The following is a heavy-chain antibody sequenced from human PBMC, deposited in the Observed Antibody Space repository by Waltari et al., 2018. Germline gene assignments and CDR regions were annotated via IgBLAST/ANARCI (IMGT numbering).Heavy chain of an antibody. CDR1: GFTFTTAW. CDR3: ATGTMTLVTPFF. V-gene: IGHV3-15*07. D-gene: IGHD4-17*01. J-gene: IGHJ4*02. CDR2: IKTRTDGETT. Sequence: EVQLVESGGGLVKPGGSLRLSCAAAGFTFTTAWLNWVRQAPGRGLEWVGRIKTRTDGETTDYAASVKDRFTISRDDSKNTVYLQLTGLKTEDKAVYYCATGTMTLVTPFFWGQGTLVTVSS.